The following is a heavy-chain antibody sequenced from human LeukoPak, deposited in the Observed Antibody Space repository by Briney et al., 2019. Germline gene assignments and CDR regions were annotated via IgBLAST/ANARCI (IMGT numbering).Heavy chain of an antibody. D-gene: IGHD3-22*01. Sequence: GGSLRLSCAASGFTFSSYSMNWVRQAPGKGLEWVSSISSGSSYIYYADSVKGRFTISRDNSKNTLYVQLNSLRPDDTAVYYCAKDSSDYYFDYWGQGTLVTVSS. CDR1: GFTFSSYS. V-gene: IGHV3-21*01. J-gene: IGHJ4*02. CDR2: ISSGSSYI. CDR3: AKDSSDYYFDY.